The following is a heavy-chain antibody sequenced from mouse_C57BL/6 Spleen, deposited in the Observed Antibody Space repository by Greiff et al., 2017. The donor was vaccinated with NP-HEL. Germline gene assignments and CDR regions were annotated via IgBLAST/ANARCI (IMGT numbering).Heavy chain of an antibody. J-gene: IGHJ3*01. CDR1: GYTFTDYE. V-gene: IGHV1-15*01. CDR2: IDPETGGT. CDR3: TRSTYYGSSFWFAY. D-gene: IGHD1-1*01. Sequence: VQLKESGAELVRPGASVTLSCKASGYTFTDYEMHWVKQTPVHGLEWIGAIDPETGGTAYNQKFKGKAILTADKSSSTAYMELRSLTSEDSAVYYCTRSTYYGSSFWFAYWGQGTLVTVSA.